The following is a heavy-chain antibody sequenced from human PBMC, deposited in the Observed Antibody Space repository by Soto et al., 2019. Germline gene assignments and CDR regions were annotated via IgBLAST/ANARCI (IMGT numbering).Heavy chain of an antibody. J-gene: IGHJ4*02. Sequence: QVQLVESGGGVVQPGRSLRLSCAASGFTLSSYAMHWVRQAPGKGLEWVAVISYDGSNKYYADSVKGRFTISRDNSKNTLYLQMNSLRAEDTAVYYCARESRYSYGSGYFDYWGQGTLVTVSS. CDR3: ARESRYSYGSGYFDY. D-gene: IGHD5-18*01. CDR2: ISYDGSNK. CDR1: GFTLSSYA. V-gene: IGHV3-30-3*01.